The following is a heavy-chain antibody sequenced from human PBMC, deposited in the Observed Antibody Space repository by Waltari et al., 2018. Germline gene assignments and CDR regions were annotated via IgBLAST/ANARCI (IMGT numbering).Heavy chain of an antibody. CDR1: GFTFSSYA. Sequence: EVQLLESGGGLVQPGGSLRLSCAASGFTFSSYAMSWVRQAPGKGLEWVSVIFSGGRTYYADAVKGRFTISRDNSKSTLSLQMNSLRAEDTAVYYCAKEACSSGCSGDYWGQGTLVTVSS. D-gene: IGHD6-19*01. J-gene: IGHJ4*02. V-gene: IGHV3-23*03. CDR3: AKEACSSGCSGDY. CDR2: IFSGGRT.